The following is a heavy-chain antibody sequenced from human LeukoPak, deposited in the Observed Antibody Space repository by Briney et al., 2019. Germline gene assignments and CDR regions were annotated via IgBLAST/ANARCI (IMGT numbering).Heavy chain of an antibody. Sequence: RGESLKISCKGSGYSFTSYWVGWVRQMPGKGLEWMGIIYPGDSDTRYSPSFQGQVTISADKSISTAYLQWSSLKASDTAMYYCARSLGLVGANNWFDPWGQGTLVTVSS. CDR3: ARSLGLVGANNWFDP. V-gene: IGHV5-51*01. J-gene: IGHJ5*02. CDR1: GYSFTSYW. CDR2: IYPGDSDT. D-gene: IGHD1-26*01.